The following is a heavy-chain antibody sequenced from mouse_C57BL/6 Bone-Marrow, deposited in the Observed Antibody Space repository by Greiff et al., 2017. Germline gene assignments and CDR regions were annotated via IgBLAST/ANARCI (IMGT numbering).Heavy chain of an antibody. Sequence: QVQLQQSGAELVRPGASVTLSCKASGYTFTDYEMHWVKQTPVHGLEWIGAIDPETGGTAYNQKFNGKAILTADKSSSTAYMELRSLTSEDSAVYYCARWGFPFAYWGQGTLVTVSA. CDR2: IDPETGGT. CDR1: GYTFTDYE. V-gene: IGHV1-15*01. J-gene: IGHJ3*01. CDR3: ARWGFPFAY.